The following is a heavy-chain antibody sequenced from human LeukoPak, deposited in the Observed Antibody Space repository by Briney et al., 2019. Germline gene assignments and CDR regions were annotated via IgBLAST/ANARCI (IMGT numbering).Heavy chain of an antibody. CDR1: GYTFTSYY. V-gene: IGHV1-46*01. J-gene: IGHJ6*02. CDR2: INPSGGST. CDR3: ARGGIVVVPEHCYGMDV. D-gene: IGHD2-2*01. Sequence: GASVKVSCKASGYTFTSYYMHWVRQAPGQGLEWMGIINPSGGSTSYAQKFQGRVTMTRDTSTSTVYMELSSLRSEDTAVYYCARGGIVVVPEHCYGMDVWGQGTTVTVSS.